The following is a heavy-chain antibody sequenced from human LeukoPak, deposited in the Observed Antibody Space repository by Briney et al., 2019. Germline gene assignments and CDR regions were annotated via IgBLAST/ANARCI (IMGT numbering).Heavy chain of an antibody. D-gene: IGHD1-7*01. CDR3: ARDRPNWNSGEYYMDV. V-gene: IGHV4-59*01. J-gene: IGHJ6*03. CDR1: GGSISSYY. Sequence: SETLSPTCTVSGGSISSYYWSWIRQPPGKGLEWIGYIYYSGSTNYNPSLKSRVTISVDTSKNQFSLKLSSVTAADTAVYYCARDRPNWNSGEYYMDVWGKGTTVTVSS. CDR2: IYYSGST.